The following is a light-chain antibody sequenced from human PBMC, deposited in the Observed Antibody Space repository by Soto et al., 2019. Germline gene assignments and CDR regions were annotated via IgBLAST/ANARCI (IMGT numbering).Light chain of an antibody. CDR2: GTS. Sequence: EIVMTQSPATLSVSPGERATLSCRASQSVSSNLAWYQQKPDQAPRLLIYGTSTRATGIPVRFSGSGYGTEFTLTISNLQSEDFAVYYCQQYNNWPPFTFGQGTKLEIK. CDR1: QSVSSN. J-gene: IGKJ2*01. CDR3: QQYNNWPPFT. V-gene: IGKV3-15*01.